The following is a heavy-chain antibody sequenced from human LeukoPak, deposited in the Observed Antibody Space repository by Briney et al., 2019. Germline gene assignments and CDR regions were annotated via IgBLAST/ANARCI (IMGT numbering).Heavy chain of an antibody. CDR1: GGSISSSSYS. J-gene: IGHJ4*02. Sequence: SETLSLTCTVSGGSISSSSYSWGWIRQSPGKGLEWIGSFYYRGSTYYNPSLKSRVTIFVDTSKNQFSLKLSSVTAADTAVYYCARSSYFDYWGQGTLVTVSS. V-gene: IGHV4-39*01. CDR2: FYYRGST. CDR3: ARSSYFDY.